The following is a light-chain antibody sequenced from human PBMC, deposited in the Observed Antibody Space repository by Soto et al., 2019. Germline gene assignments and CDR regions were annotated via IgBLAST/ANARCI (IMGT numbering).Light chain of an antibody. V-gene: IGKV1-9*01. CDR3: QQLNTYPVT. J-gene: IGKJ4*01. CDR1: QGISRY. CDR2: AAS. Sequence: IQLTQSPSSLSASVGDSVTITCRASQGISRYLAWYQQKAGRAPKLLISAASTLQSGAPSRFSGSGSGTDFTLTISSLQPEDFATYCCQQLNTYPVTFGGGTKVDVK.